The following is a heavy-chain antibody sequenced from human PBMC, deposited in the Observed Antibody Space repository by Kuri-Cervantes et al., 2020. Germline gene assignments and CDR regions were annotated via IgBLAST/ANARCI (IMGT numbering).Heavy chain of an antibody. CDR3: ASSTGSGTFDY. Sequence: GSLRLSCAVYGGSFSSYYWSWIRQPPGKGLEWIGYIYYSGSTNYNPSLKSRVTISVDTSKNQFSLKLSSVTAADTAVYYCASSTGSGTFDYWGQGTLVTVSS. D-gene: IGHD1-26*01. J-gene: IGHJ4*02. V-gene: IGHV4-59*01. CDR1: GGSFSSYY. CDR2: IYYSGST.